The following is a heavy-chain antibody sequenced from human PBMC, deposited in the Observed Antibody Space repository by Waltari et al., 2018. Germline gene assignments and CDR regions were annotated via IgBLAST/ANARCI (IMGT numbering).Heavy chain of an antibody. J-gene: IGHJ5*01. D-gene: IGHD2-2*01. CDR1: NGSLNNHY. Sequence: QVHLQESGPGLVKPSETLSLTCTVSNGSLNNHYWSWIRQPPGKRMEWIGWINQITGDTNYNPSLGRRVSISSDISKNQFSLKLTSVTAADTAIYYCAREGSLYSSTGGWIGPWGQGMLVTVSS. CDR2: INQITGDT. V-gene: IGHV4-59*11. CDR3: AREGSLYSSTGGWIGP.